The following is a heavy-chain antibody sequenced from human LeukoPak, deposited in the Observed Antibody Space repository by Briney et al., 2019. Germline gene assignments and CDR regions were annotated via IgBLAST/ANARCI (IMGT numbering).Heavy chain of an antibody. D-gene: IGHD3-10*01. CDR1: GGSISSGGYY. CDR3: ARVPMVRGVIIKYYFDY. CDR2: IYYSGST. Sequence: SETLSLTCTVSGGSISSGGYYWRWIRQHPGKGLEWIGYIYYSGSTYYNPSLKSRVTISVDTSKNQFSLKLSSVTAADTAVYYCARVPMVRGVIIKYYFDYWGQGTLVTVSS. V-gene: IGHV4-31*03. J-gene: IGHJ4*02.